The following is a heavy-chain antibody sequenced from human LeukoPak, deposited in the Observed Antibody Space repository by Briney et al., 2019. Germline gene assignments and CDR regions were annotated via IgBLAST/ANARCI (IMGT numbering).Heavy chain of an antibody. J-gene: IGHJ4*02. V-gene: IGHV3-23*01. CDR3: AKGLPGHWLVPNYFDT. CDR1: GFSFSDAW. D-gene: IGHD6-19*01. CDR2: ITGRGDDA. Sequence: PGGSLRLSCAASGFSFSDAWMSWVRRAPGKGLEWVSSITGRGDDAYYADSVKGRFTVSRESSKTTLYLQMSSLRPDDTAVYFCAKGLPGHWLVPNYFDTWGPETLCTVSS.